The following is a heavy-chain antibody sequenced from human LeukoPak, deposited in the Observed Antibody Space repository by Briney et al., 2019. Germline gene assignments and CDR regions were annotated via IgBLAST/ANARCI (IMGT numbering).Heavy chain of an antibody. Sequence: KPSETLFLTCTVSGGSISTYYWNWIRQPPGKGLEWIGYIYYSGSTNYNPSLTGRVTISVDTSKNQFSLNLSSVTAADTAVYYCAREYNYYDSSGWDAFEIWGQGTMVAVSS. V-gene: IGHV4-59*01. J-gene: IGHJ3*02. D-gene: IGHD3-22*01. CDR1: GGSISTYY. CDR2: IYYSGST. CDR3: AREYNYYDSSGWDAFEI.